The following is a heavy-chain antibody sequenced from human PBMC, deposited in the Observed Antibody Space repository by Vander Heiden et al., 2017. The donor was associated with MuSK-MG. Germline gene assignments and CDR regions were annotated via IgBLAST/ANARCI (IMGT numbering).Heavy chain of an antibody. CDR3: ARQARGPANDFWSGPDY. J-gene: IGHJ4*02. Sequence: QVQLQESGPGLVQPSETLSLTCAVSGYSISSGYYWGWIRQPPGKGLEWIGSIYHSGSTYYNPSLKSRVTISVDTSKNQFSLKLSSVTAADTAVYYCARQARGPANDFWSGPDYWGQGTLVTVSS. CDR2: IYHSGST. D-gene: IGHD3-3*01. CDR1: GYSISSGYY. V-gene: IGHV4-38-2*01.